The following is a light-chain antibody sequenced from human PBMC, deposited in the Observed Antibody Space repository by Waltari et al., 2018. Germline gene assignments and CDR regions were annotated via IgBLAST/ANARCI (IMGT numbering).Light chain of an antibody. V-gene: IGKV4-1*01. CDR3: HQYLTAPLT. CDR2: ATF. J-gene: IGKJ3*01. Sequence: DIVMTQSPDSLAVSLGERATITCKSSQSVLFQSADRDYVAWIQQQHAQPPKLRIHATFTRVAGVPDRFSGSGSGTDFTLTISSLQAEDVAVYYCHQYLTAPLTFGPGTKVDIK. CDR1: QSVLFQSADRDY.